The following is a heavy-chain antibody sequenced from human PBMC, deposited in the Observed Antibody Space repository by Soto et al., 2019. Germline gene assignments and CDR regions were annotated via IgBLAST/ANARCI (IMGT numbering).Heavy chain of an antibody. CDR1: GGSISSYY. V-gene: IGHV4-4*07. J-gene: IGHJ4*02. D-gene: IGHD6-13*01. CDR3: ARDSAAADYFDY. CDR2: IYTSGST. Sequence: SETLSLTCTVSGGSISSYYWSWIRQPAGKGLEWIGRIYTSGSTNYNPSLKSRVTMSVDTSKNQFSLTLSSVTAADTAVYYCARDSAAADYFDYWGQGTLVTVSS.